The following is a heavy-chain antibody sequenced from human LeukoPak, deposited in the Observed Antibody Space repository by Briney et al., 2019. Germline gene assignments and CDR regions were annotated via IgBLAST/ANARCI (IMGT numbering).Heavy chain of an antibody. V-gene: IGHV4-38-2*01. CDR2: FYHGGST. Sequence: SETLSLTCAVYVESFSGHYWSWIRQPPGKGLEWIGTFYHGGSTYYNPSLKSRVTISVDTSKNQFSLNLTSVTAADTAVYYCARAMSIAAQLQTIFDYWGQGTLVTVSS. J-gene: IGHJ4*02. D-gene: IGHD6-6*01. CDR1: VESFSGHY. CDR3: ARAMSIAAQLQTIFDY.